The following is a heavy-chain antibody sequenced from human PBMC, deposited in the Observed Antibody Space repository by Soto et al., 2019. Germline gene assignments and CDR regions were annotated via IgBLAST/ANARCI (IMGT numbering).Heavy chain of an antibody. CDR3: ARELFGRSVWFDP. Sequence: PSETLSLTCTVSGGSISSGDYYWSWIRQPPGKGLEWIGYIYYSGSTYYNPTLKSRVTMSVDTSKRQFSLNLSSLTAADTAVYYCARELFGRSVWFDPWGQGTLVTVSS. J-gene: IGHJ5*02. CDR1: GGSISSGDYY. D-gene: IGHD3-10*01. V-gene: IGHV4-30-4*01. CDR2: IYYSGST.